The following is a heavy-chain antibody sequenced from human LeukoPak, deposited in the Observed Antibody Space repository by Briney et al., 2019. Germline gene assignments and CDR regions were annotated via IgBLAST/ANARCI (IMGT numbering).Heavy chain of an antibody. Sequence: GGSPRLSCAASGFTFSSYAMHWVRQAPGKGLEWVAVISYDGSNKYYADSVKGRFTISRDNSKNTLYLQMNSLRAEDTAVYYCARGLHGYWGQGTLVTVSS. CDR2: ISYDGSNK. J-gene: IGHJ4*02. CDR3: ARGLHGY. CDR1: GFTFSSYA. V-gene: IGHV3-30-3*01. D-gene: IGHD2-15*01.